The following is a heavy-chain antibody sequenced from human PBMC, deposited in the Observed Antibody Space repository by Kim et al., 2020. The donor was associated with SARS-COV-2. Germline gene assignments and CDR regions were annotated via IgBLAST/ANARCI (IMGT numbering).Heavy chain of an antibody. CDR3: ARDRGSPSQYYYYYYGMDV. Sequence: SRVNISDDTSKNQFSLKLSSVTAADTAVYYCARDRGSPSQYYYYYYGMDVWGQGTTVTVSS. J-gene: IGHJ6*02. D-gene: IGHD6-6*01. V-gene: IGHV4-31*02.